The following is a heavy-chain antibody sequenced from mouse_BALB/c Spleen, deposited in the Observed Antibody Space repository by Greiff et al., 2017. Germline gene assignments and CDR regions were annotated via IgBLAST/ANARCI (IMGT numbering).Heavy chain of an antibody. J-gene: IGHJ4*01. D-gene: IGHD3-1*01. CDR3: ARSARATSMDY. V-gene: IGHV1-7*01. CDR1: GYTFNSYW. Sequence: VQLQESGAELAKPGASVKMSCKASGYTFNSYWMHWVKQRPGQGLEWIGYINPSTGYTEYNQKFKDKATLTADKSSSTAYMQLSSLTSEDSAVYYCARSARATSMDYWGQGTSVTVSS. CDR2: INPSTGYT.